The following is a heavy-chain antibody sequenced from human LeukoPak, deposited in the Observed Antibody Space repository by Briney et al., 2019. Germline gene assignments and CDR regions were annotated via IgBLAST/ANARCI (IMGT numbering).Heavy chain of an antibody. J-gene: IGHJ4*02. CDR1: GFTFSSYE. Sequence: PGGSLRLSCAASGFTFSSYEMNWVRQAPGKGLEWVSYISSSGSTIYYADSVKGRLTISRDNAKNSLFLQMNSLRAEDTAVYYCARDHRGIFSPFDYWGQGTLVTVSS. CDR3: ARDHRGIFSPFDY. CDR2: ISSSGSTI. V-gene: IGHV3-48*03.